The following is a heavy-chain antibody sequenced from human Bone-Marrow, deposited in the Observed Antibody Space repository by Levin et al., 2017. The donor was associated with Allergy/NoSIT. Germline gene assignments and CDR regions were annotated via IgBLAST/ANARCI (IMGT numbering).Heavy chain of an antibody. J-gene: IGHJ4*02. Sequence: GESPKISCKASGYTFGGYYMNWVRQVPGQGLEWMGRIFPDSGDTDYAPSFQGRVTMTSDTSLTTAYMELSGLRSDDTAVYFCARDLSYGDRRFDFWGQGTLVTVSS. CDR1: GYTFGGYY. CDR2: IFPDSGDT. D-gene: IGHD4/OR15-4a*01. V-gene: IGHV1-2*06. CDR3: ARDLSYGDRRFDF.